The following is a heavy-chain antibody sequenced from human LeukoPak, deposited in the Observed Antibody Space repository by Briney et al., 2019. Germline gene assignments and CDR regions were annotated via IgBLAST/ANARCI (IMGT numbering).Heavy chain of an antibody. CDR3: ARDGEWLAWGPNYYYYMDV. CDR2: ISAYNGNT. D-gene: IGHD3-3*01. CDR1: GYTFTSYG. J-gene: IGHJ6*03. Sequence: ASVKVSCKASGYTFTSYGISWVRQAPGQGLEWMGWISAYNGNTNYAQKLQGRVTMTTDTSTSTAYMELRSLRSDDTAVYYCARDGEWLAWGPNYYYYMDVWDKGTTVTVSS. V-gene: IGHV1-18*01.